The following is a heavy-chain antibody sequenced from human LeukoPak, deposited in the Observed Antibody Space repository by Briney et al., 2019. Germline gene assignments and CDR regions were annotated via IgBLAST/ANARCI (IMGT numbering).Heavy chain of an antibody. D-gene: IGHD3-10*01. J-gene: IGHJ5*02. V-gene: IGHV3-15*07. CDR3: ADYYASGSYPP. Sequence: GGSLRLSCAASGFTFSDYAMNWVRQAPGKGLEWVGRILSKTSGGTTDYATPVKGRFTISRDDSKNMLYLHMNSLQIEDTAVYYCADYYASGSYPPWGQGTLVTVSS. CDR2: ILSKTSGGTT. CDR1: GFTFSDYA.